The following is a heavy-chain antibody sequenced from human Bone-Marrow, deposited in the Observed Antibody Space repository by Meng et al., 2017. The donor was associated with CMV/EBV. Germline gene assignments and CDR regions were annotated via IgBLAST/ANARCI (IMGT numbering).Heavy chain of an antibody. Sequence: GESLKISCAASGFTFSSYAMSWVRQAPGKGLEWVSSISSSSSYIYYADSVKGRFTISRDNAKNSLYLQMNSLRAEDTAVYYCARPVYYDFWSGYLYDDAFDIWGQGTMVTGSS. D-gene: IGHD3-3*01. V-gene: IGHV3-21*01. CDR1: GFTFSSYA. CDR2: ISSSSSYI. CDR3: ARPVYYDFWSGYLYDDAFDI. J-gene: IGHJ3*02.